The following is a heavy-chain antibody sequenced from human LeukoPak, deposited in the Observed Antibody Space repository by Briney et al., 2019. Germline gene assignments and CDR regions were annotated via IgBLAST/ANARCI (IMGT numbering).Heavy chain of an antibody. V-gene: IGHV4-34*01. CDR2: INHSGST. D-gene: IGHD3-22*01. CDR3: ARDRDSSGDAFDI. CDR1: GGSFSGYY. J-gene: IGHJ3*02. Sequence: SETLSLTCAVYGGSFSGYYWSWIRQPPGKGLEWIGEINHSGSTNYNPSLKSRVTISVDTSKNQFSLKLSSVTAADTAVYYCARDRDSSGDAFDIWGQGTMVTVSS.